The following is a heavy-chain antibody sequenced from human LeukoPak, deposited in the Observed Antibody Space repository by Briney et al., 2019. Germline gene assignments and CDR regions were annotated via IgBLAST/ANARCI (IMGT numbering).Heavy chain of an antibody. V-gene: IGHV3-23*01. D-gene: IGHD6-19*01. J-gene: IGHJ5*02. CDR3: AKDLSRAVAADWFDP. CDR2: ISDSGGST. Sequence: GGSLRLSCAASGFTFRNYDMSWVRQAPGKGLKWVSSISDSGGSTYYADSVKGRFTISRDNSKNTLYLQMTNLRAADAAVYYCAKDLSRAVAADWFDPWDQGSLVTVSS. CDR1: GFTFRNYD.